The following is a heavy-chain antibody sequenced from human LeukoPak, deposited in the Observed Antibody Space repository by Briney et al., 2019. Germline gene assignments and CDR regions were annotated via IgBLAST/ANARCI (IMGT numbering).Heavy chain of an antibody. CDR2: ISTSSTDT. V-gene: IGHV3-23*01. CDR1: GFTFSNSP. CDR3: SKGGNYAPLDY. D-gene: IGHD1-7*01. Sequence: GGSLRLSCTASGFTFSNSPMTWVRQAPGKGLEWVSAISTSSTDTIYTDPVKGRFTIFRDNSRNTLYLQMNSLRAEDTAVYYCSKGGNYAPLDYWGQGTLVTVSS. J-gene: IGHJ4*02.